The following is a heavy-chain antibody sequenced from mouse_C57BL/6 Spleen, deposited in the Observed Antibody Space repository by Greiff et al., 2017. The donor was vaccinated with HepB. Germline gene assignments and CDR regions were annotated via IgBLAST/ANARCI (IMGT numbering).Heavy chain of an antibody. J-gene: IGHJ1*03. D-gene: IGHD1-1*01. CDR3: SRRFYYYGSTASYFDV. Sequence: QVQLQQSGAELARPGASVKLSCKASGYTFTSYGISWVKQRTGQGLEWIGEIYPRSGNTYYNEKFKGKATLTADKSSSTAYMELSSLTSEDSAVYFCSRRFYYYGSTASYFDVWGTGTTVTVSS. CDR1: GYTFTSYG. V-gene: IGHV1-81*01. CDR2: IYPRSGNT.